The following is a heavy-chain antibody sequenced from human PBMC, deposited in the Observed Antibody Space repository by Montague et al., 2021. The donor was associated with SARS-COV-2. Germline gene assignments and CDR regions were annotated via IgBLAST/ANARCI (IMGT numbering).Heavy chain of an antibody. CDR3: ASGFYSRHGGYGMDV. CDR1: GGSISSSSYY. V-gene: IGHV4-39*01. CDR2: IYYSGST. D-gene: IGHD4-11*01. Sequence: SETLSLTCTVSGGSISSSSYYWGWIRQPPGKGLEWIGSIYYSGSTYYNPSLKSRVTISVDTSKNQFSLKLSSVTAAATAVYYCASGFYSRHGGYGMDVWGQGTPVTVSS. J-gene: IGHJ6*02.